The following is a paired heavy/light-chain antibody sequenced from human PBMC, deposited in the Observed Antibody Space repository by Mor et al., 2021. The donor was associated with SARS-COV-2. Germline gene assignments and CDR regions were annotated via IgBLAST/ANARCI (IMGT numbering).Light chain of an antibody. Sequence: DIQMTQFPSTLSASVGDRVTITCRASQSITNWLAWYQQKPGKAPNLLIYMASSLESGVPSRFSGSGSGTEFTLTISSLQPDDFATYYCQQSSWYSSFGQGTKLEIK. V-gene: IGKV1-5*03. CDR3: QQSSWYSS. J-gene: IGKJ2*03. CDR2: MAS. CDR1: QSITNW.
Heavy chain of an antibody. CDR2: ISSNGGTT. D-gene: IGHD6-13*01. CDR1: GFSFSTYA. CDR3: TRPGRSSNWDSRDWHFDL. J-gene: IGHJ2*01. V-gene: IGHV3-64*01. Sequence: EVQLVESGGDLVQVGGSLRLSCAASGFSFSTYAMHWVRQIPGKGLEYLAGISSNGGTTYYANSVKDRFIISRDDSKNTVYLQMGRLRPEDMGIYYCTRPGRSSNWDSRDWHFDLWGRGTLVIVSS.